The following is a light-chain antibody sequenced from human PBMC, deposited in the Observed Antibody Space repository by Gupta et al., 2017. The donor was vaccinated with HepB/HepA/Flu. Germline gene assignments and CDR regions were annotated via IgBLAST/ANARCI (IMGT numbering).Light chain of an antibody. CDR3: QQRSNWPLYT. J-gene: IGKJ2*01. V-gene: IGKV3-11*01. CDR2: DAS. CDR1: QSVSSY. Sequence: EIVLTQSPATLSLSPGERATLSCRASQSVSSYLAWYQQKPGQAPRLLIYDASNRDTGIPARFSGSGSGTDFTLTMSSREPEDFAVYYCQQRSNWPLYTFGQGTKLEIK.